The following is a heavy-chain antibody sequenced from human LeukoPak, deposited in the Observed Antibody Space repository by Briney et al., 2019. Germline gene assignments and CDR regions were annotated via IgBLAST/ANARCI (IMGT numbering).Heavy chain of an antibody. CDR3: ARLHDGYRYGADY. V-gene: IGHV4-59*08. CDR1: GGSISSYY. Sequence: SETLSLTCTVSGGSISSYYWSWIRQPPRKGLEWIGYIYNSGSTNYNPSLKSRVTISVDTSKNQFSLKLSPVTAADTAVYYCARLHDGYRYGADYWGHGTLVTAS. J-gene: IGHJ4*01. CDR2: IYNSGST. D-gene: IGHD5-18*01.